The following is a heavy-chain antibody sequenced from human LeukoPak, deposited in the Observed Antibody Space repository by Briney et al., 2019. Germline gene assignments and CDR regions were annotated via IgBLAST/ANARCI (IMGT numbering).Heavy chain of an antibody. D-gene: IGHD3-10*01. CDR2: ISDYNGNT. V-gene: IGHV1-18*04. CDR1: GYTFTSSG. J-gene: IGHJ6*04. Sequence: ASVKVSCKASGYTFTSSGISWVRQAPGQGLEWMGWISDYNGNTNYAQKLQGRVTMTTDTSTSTAYMELRSLRSDDTAVYYCARDRGKVINMVRGNYGMDVWGKGTTVTVSS. CDR3: ARDRGKVINMVRGNYGMDV.